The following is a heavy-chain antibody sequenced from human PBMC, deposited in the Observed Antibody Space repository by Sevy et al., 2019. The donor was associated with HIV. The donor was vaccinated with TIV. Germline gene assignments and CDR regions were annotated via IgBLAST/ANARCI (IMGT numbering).Heavy chain of an antibody. J-gene: IGHJ6*02. CDR1: GISFTTSG. CDR2: ISYHGRDK. D-gene: IGHD3-9*01. CDR3: AKDFTGYNGMDV. V-gene: IGHV3-30*18. Sequence: GGSLRLSCVVSGISFTTSGMHWVHQAPGKGLEWVAVISYHGRDKFYAESVKGRSTISRDNSKNMLYLQMNSLRAEDTAVYYCAKDFTGYNGMDVWGQWTKVTVSS.